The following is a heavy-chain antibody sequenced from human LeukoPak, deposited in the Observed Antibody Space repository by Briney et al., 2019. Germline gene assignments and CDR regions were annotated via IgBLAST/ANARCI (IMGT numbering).Heavy chain of an antibody. V-gene: IGHV4-59*01. CDR2: IYYSGST. D-gene: IGHD3-10*01. CDR1: GGSISSYY. CDR3: ARSETVWFGELYFDY. J-gene: IGHJ4*02. Sequence: PSETLSLTCDVSGGSISSYYWSWIRQPPGKGLEWIGYIYYSGSTNYNPSLKSRVTISVDTSKNQFSLKLSSVTAADTAVYYCARSETVWFGELYFDYWGQGTLVTVSS.